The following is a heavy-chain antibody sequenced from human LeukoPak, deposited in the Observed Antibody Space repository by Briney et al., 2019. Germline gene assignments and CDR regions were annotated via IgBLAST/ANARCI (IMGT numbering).Heavy chain of an antibody. Sequence: GGSLRLSCAASGFTVSSNYMSWVRQAPGKGLEWVSVIYSSGSTYYADSVKGRFTISRDNSKNTLYLQMNSLRAEDTAVYYCARVGQQWEPLDYWGQGTLVTVSS. CDR3: ARVGQQWEPLDY. CDR2: IYSSGST. J-gene: IGHJ4*02. CDR1: GFTVSSNY. D-gene: IGHD6-19*01. V-gene: IGHV3-66*01.